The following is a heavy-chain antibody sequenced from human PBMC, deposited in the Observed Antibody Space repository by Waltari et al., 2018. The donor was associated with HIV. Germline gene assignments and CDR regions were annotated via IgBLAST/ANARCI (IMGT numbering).Heavy chain of an antibody. CDR3: AREARGSRWGDWYVDL. D-gene: IGHD3-16*01. Sequence: VDLLEPGGGVVQSGRSLRLFGVFSGFTFKSYTFHWVRQAPGKGREWMATISSTGGIKYYADSAKGRFTISRDNSKNTVYLQLNRLTPEDTAVYLCAREARGSRWGDWYVDLWGRGTRVTVSS. CDR1: GFTFKSYT. J-gene: IGHJ2*01. CDR2: ISSTGGIK. V-gene: IGHV3-30*04.